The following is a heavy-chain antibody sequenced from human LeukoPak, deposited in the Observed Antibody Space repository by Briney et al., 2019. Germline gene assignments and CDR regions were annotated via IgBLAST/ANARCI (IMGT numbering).Heavy chain of an antibody. CDR3: ARVYIVVVPAAMGDAFDI. Sequence: SESLSLTCTVSGYSNSSNYYWGWIRQPPGKGLGWFGRIYTSGSTNYNPSLKSRVTISVDTSKNQFSLKLSSVTAADTAVYYCARVYIVVVPAAMGDAFDIWGQGTMVTVSS. D-gene: IGHD2-2*01. CDR1: GYSNSSNYY. V-gene: IGHV4-38-2*02. J-gene: IGHJ3*02. CDR2: IYTSGST.